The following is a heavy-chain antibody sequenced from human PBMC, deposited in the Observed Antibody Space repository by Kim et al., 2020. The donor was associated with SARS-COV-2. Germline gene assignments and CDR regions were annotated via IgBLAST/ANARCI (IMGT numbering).Heavy chain of an antibody. Sequence: SETLSLTCTVSGGSISSYYWSWIRQPPGKGLEWIGYIYYSGSTNYNPSLKSRVTISVDTSKNQFSLKLSSVTAADTAVYYCARVPVGRQQLSEKIPVYYYYGMDVWGQGTTVTVSS. CDR1: GGSISSYY. V-gene: IGHV4-59*13. J-gene: IGHJ6*02. CDR2: IYYSGST. D-gene: IGHD6-13*01. CDR3: ARVPVGRQQLSEKIPVYYYYGMDV.